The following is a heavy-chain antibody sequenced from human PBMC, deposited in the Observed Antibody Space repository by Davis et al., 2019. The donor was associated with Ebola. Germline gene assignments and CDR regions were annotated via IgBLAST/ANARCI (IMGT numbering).Heavy chain of an antibody. J-gene: IGHJ3*02. V-gene: IGHV1-2*02. CDR2: INPNSGGT. D-gene: IGHD3-3*01. Sequence: ASVKVSCKASGYTFTGYYMHWVRQAPGQGLEWTGWINPNSGGTNYAQKFQGRVTMTEDTSTDTAYMELSSLRSEDTAVYYCATTSVRFLDAFDIWGQGTMVTVSS. CDR1: GYTFTGYY. CDR3: ATTSVRFLDAFDI.